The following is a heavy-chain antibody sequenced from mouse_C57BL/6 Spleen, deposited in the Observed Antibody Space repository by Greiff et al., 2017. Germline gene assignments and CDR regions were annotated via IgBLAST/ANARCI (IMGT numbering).Heavy chain of an antibody. D-gene: IGHD1-1*01. CDR1: GYAFSSYW. V-gene: IGHV1-80*01. CDR2: IYPGDGDT. J-gene: IGHJ4*01. Sequence: QVQLQQSGAELVKPGASVKISCKASGYAFSSYWMNWVKQRPGKGLEWIGQIYPGDGDTNYNGKFKGKATLTADKSSSTAYMQLSSLTSEDSAVYFCAINYGSRDAMDYWGQGTSVTVSS. CDR3: AINYGSRDAMDY.